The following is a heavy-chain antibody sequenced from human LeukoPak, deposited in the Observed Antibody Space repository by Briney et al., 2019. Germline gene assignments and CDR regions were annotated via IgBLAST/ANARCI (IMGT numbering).Heavy chain of an antibody. J-gene: IGHJ6*03. CDR2: NYTSGST. D-gene: IGHD1-7*01. CDR3: ARLAGTTWDGQYYYCYRDV. CDR1: GGSISSGSYY. V-gene: IGHV4-61*02. Sequence: SETLSLTCTVSGGSISSGSYYWSWIRQPAGKGLEWIGRNYTSGSTNYNPSLKSRVTISVDTSKNQFSLKLSSVTAADTAVYYCARLAGTTWDGQYYYCYRDVWGKGTTVTVSS.